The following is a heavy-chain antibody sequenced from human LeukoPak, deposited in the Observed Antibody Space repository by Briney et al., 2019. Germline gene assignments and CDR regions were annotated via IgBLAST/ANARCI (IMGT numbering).Heavy chain of an antibody. V-gene: IGHV3-23*01. J-gene: IGHJ3*02. CDR1: GFTFSSYG. CDR2: ISGSGGST. Sequence: GGSLRLSCAASGFTFSSYGMSWVRQAPGKGLEWVSAISGSGGSTYYADSVKGRFTISRDNSKNTLYLQMNSLRAEDTAVYYCAKTIVGAKEFDAFDIWGQGTMVTVSS. CDR3: AKTIVGAKEFDAFDI. D-gene: IGHD1-26*01.